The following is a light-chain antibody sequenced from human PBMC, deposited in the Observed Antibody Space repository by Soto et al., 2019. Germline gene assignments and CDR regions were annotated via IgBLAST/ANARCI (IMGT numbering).Light chain of an antibody. V-gene: IGLV2-23*02. CDR1: SSDVGSYNL. CDR3: CSYAGRSRV. CDR2: EVS. J-gene: IGLJ1*01. Sequence: SALTHPAPGSGAPGQSLTISCPGTSSDVGSYNLVSWYQQHPGKAPKLMIYEVSKRPSGVSNRFSGSKSGNTASLAISGLQAEDEADYYCCSYAGRSRVFGTGTKVTVL.